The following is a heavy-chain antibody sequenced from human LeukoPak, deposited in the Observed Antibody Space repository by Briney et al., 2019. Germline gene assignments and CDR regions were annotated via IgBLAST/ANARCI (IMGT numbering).Heavy chain of an antibody. Sequence: SETLFLTCSVSGVSISSYHWTWIRQPPGEGLEWIGHIYNSGSTNYNPSLRGRVTISLDTSKNRVSLKLSSVTAADTAVYYCARGGASIAAAGRSAEYFQHWGQGTLVTVSS. V-gene: IGHV4-59*01. CDR2: IYNSGST. D-gene: IGHD6-13*01. J-gene: IGHJ1*01. CDR3: ARGGASIAAAGRSAEYFQH. CDR1: GVSISSYH.